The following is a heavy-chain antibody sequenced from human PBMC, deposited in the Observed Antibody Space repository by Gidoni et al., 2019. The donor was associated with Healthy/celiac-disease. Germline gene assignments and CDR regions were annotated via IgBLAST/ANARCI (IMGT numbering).Heavy chain of an antibody. D-gene: IGHD2-15*01. J-gene: IGHJ4*02. CDR1: AFTFSSYG. CDR2: ISYDGSNK. Sequence: QVQLVESGGGVVQPGRSLRLSCAASAFTFSSYGMHWVRQAPGKGLEWVAVISYDGSNKYYADSGKGRFTISRDNSKNTLYLQMNSLRAEDTAVYYCAKDGCSGGSCGGYFDYWGQGTLVTVSS. CDR3: AKDGCSGGSCGGYFDY. V-gene: IGHV3-30*18.